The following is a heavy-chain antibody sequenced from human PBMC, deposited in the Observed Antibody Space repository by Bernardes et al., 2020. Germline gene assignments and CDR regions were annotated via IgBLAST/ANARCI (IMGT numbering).Heavy chain of an antibody. CDR3: ARGFGIVVVPAAKKMGNWFDP. CDR1: GFTFSSYS. CDR2: ISSSSSYI. Sequence: GGSLRLSCAASGFTFSSYSMNWVRQAPGKGLEWVSSISSSSSYIYYADSVKGRFTISRDNAKNSLYLQMNSLRAEDTAVYYCARGFGIVVVPAAKKMGNWFDPWGQGTLVTVSS. J-gene: IGHJ5*02. V-gene: IGHV3-21*01. D-gene: IGHD2-2*01.